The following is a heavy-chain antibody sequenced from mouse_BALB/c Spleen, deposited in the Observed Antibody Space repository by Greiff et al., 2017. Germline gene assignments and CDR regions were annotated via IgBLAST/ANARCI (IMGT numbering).Heavy chain of an antibody. CDR2: ISDGGSYT. D-gene: IGHD1-1*01. Sequence: EVHLVESGGGLVKPGGSLKLSCAASGFTFSDYYMYWVRQTPEKRLEWVATISDGGSYTYYPDSVKGRFTISRDNAKNNLYLQMSSLKSEDTAMYYCARDHNYGSSYYFDYWGQGTTLTVSS. J-gene: IGHJ2*01. CDR3: ARDHNYGSSYYFDY. V-gene: IGHV5-4*02. CDR1: GFTFSDYY.